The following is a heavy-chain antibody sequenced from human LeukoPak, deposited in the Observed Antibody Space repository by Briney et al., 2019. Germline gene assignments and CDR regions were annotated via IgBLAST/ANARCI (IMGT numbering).Heavy chain of an antibody. Sequence: GGSLRLSCAASRFSFSSYWMTWVRQGTGKGLEWVSNINRDGSVKHYMDSVKGRFTISRDNAKNSLYLQMNSLRAEDTAVYYCARDFSPYCGGDCYFDAFDMWGQGTVVTVSS. V-gene: IGHV3-7*01. D-gene: IGHD2-21*01. CDR2: INRDGSVK. CDR1: RFSFSSYW. J-gene: IGHJ3*02. CDR3: ARDFSPYCGGDCYFDAFDM.